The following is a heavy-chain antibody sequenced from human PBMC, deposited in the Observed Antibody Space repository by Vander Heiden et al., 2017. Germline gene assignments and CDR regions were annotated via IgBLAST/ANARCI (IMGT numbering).Heavy chain of an antibody. CDR2: ISGSGGST. CDR3: EKVGIAVAGFLDY. J-gene: IGHJ4*02. V-gene: IGHV3-23*01. CDR1: VFTCSSDA. D-gene: IGHD6-19*01. Sequence: QLLESGGGLVHPGGSLSLSCASSVFTCSSDAMGWGRQAPGEGLEWVSAISGSGGSTYYADSVKGRFTITRDNSKNTLYLQMNSLRAEDTAVYYCEKVGIAVAGFLDYWGQGTLVTVSS.